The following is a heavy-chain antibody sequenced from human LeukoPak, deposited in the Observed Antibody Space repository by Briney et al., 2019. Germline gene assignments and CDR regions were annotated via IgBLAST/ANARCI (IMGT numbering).Heavy chain of an antibody. Sequence: SGGSLRLSCAASGFTFSNHWMHWVRQAPGKGLMWVSRINRGGSRTDYADSVKGRFTISRDDVKNTLYLQLNSLRAEDTAVYFCARGGSDTAMAHDYWGQGTLVTVSS. CDR1: GFTFSNHW. CDR2: INRGGSRT. J-gene: IGHJ4*02. D-gene: IGHD5-18*01. V-gene: IGHV3-74*01. CDR3: ARGGSDTAMAHDY.